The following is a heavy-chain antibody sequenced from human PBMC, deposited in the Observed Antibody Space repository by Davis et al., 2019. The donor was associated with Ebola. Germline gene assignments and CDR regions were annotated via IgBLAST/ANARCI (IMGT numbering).Heavy chain of an antibody. J-gene: IGHJ4*02. CDR3: ARGDLAAAGIDY. CDR1: GYTFTNYG. CDR2: VSTATTNT. D-gene: IGHD6-13*01. V-gene: IGHV1-18*01. Sequence: ASVKVSCKASGYTFTNYGISWVRQAPGQGLEWMGWVSTATTNTDYIERVQGRVTMTTDTSTSTAYMELRNLRSDDTAVYYCARGDLAAAGIDYWGQGTLVNVSS.